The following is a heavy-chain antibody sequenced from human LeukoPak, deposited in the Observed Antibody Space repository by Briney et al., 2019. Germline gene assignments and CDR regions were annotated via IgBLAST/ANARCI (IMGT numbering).Heavy chain of an antibody. J-gene: IGHJ4*02. CDR2: ISWNSGSI. V-gene: IGHV3-9*01. CDR1: GFTFDDHA. CDR3: ARGGYRGYPHYFDH. D-gene: IGHD5-12*01. Sequence: PGRSLRLSCAASGFTFDDHAMHWVRQAPGKGLEWVSGISWNSGSIGYADSVKGRFIISRDNAKNSLYLLMSSLRPEDTALYYCARGGYRGYPHYFDHWGQGTLVTVSS.